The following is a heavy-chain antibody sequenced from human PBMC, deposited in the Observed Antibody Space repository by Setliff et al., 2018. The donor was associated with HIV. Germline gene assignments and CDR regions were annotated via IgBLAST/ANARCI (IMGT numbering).Heavy chain of an antibody. Sequence: PSETLSLTCTVSGVSISNGDRYWNWIRQHPGKGLEWIGYIYYTGTTYYNPSLENRVTMSVDTSKNQVSLKLTSMTAADTAVYYCATQAIVWGNYRYDYWGQGILVTVSS. J-gene: IGHJ4*02. CDR3: ATQAIVWGNYRYDY. CDR1: GVSISNGDRY. D-gene: IGHD3-16*02. V-gene: IGHV4-31*03. CDR2: IYYTGTT.